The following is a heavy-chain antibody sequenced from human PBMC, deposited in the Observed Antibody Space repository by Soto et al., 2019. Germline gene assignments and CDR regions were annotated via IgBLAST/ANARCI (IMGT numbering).Heavy chain of an antibody. V-gene: IGHV4-39*01. CDR2: IDYSGST. CDR3: ERRRPYCGLEG. CDR1: GGSISTYNYY. J-gene: IGHJ6*02. Sequence: SETLSLTCAVSGGSISTYNYYWVWIRQPPGKGLEWIGSIDYSGSTYYNPSLKSRVTISVDASKDQFSLKVSSGTAADTAVYYCERRRPYCGLEGWGQAIMVTVFS.